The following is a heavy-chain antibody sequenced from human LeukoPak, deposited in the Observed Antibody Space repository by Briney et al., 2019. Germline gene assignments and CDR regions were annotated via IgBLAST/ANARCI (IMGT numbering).Heavy chain of an antibody. Sequence: GSLRLSCVASGLXFDDSAMHWVRQAPGKGLEWVSLISADGGSTFSADSVKGRFSISRDNSKNSLYLQMNSLRSEDTAMYYCAKESGKFDYWGQGTLVAVSS. CDR2: ISADGGST. CDR1: GLXFDDSA. V-gene: IGHV3-43*02. CDR3: AKESGKFDY. J-gene: IGHJ4*02.